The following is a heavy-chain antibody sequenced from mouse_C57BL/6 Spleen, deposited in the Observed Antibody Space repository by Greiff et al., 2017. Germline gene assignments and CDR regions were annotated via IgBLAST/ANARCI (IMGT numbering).Heavy chain of an antibody. V-gene: IGHV1-69*01. J-gene: IGHJ4*01. Sequence: QVQLQQPGAELVMPGASVKLSCKASGYTFTSYWMHWVKQRPGQGLEWIGEIDPSDSSTNYNQKFKGKSTLTVDKSSSTAYMQLSSLTSEDSAVYYCARHLYYAMDYWGQGTSVTVSS. CDR3: ARHLYYAMDY. CDR1: GYTFTSYW. CDR2: IDPSDSST.